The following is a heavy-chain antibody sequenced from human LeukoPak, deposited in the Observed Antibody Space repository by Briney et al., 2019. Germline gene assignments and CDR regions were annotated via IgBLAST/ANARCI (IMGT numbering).Heavy chain of an antibody. D-gene: IGHD6-13*01. V-gene: IGHV4-59*01. J-gene: IGHJ4*02. Sequence: SETLSLTCTVSGGSISSYYWSWIRQPPGKGLEWIGYIYYSGSTNYNPSLKSRVTISVDMSKNQFSLKLSSVTAADTAVYYCARGSKAAPGTFDYWGQGTLVTVSS. CDR2: IYYSGST. CDR1: GGSISSYY. CDR3: ARGSKAAPGTFDY.